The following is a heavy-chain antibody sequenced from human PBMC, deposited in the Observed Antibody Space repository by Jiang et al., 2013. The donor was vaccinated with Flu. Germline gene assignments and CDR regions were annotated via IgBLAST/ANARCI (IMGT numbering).Heavy chain of an antibody. V-gene: IGHV4-59*08. J-gene: IGHJ5*02. D-gene: IGHD6-19*01. CDR1: GGSISSYY. CDR2: IYYSGST. Sequence: GLVKPSETLSLTCTVSGGSISSYYWSWIRQPPGKGLEWIGYIYYSGSTNYNPSLKSRVTISVDTSKNQFSLKLSSVTAADTAVYYCARHRGSSGYTQNGWFDPWGQGTLVTVSS. CDR3: ARHRGSSGYTQNGWFDP.